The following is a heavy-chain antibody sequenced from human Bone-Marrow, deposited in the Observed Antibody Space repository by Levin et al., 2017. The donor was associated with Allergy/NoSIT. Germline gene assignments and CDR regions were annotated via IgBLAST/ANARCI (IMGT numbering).Heavy chain of an antibody. CDR1: GGSFSRHA. Sequence: KISCEVSGGSFSRHAFTWVRQAPGQGLEWMGEIIPMFGTPTYAPQFKGRLTIAADESTSTVYMELKRLRSDDTALYYCARDQYDDDYHYYGLDVWGQGTPVTVSS. CDR3: ARDQYDDDYHYYGLDV. D-gene: IGHD3-3*01. V-gene: IGHV1-69*01. J-gene: IGHJ6*02. CDR2: IIPMFGTP.